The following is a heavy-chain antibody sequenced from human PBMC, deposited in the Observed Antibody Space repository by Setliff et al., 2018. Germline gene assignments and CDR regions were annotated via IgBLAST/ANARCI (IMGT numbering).Heavy chain of an antibody. D-gene: IGHD2-8*01. V-gene: IGHV4-61*10. CDR3: ARGGVLGTGDFDY. J-gene: IGHJ4*02. CDR2: TYYIRNT. CDR1: GGSIRSGAYY. Sequence: PSETLSLTCTVSGGSIRSGAYYWNWIRQSAGKGLEWIGHTYYIRNTNYNPSLKSRVTISIDTSKNQFSLNLSSVTAADTAVYYCARGGVLGTGDFDYWGQGTLVTVSS.